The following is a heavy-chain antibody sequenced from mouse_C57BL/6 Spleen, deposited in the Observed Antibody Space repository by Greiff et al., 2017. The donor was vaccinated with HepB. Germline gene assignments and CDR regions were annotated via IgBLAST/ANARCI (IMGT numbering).Heavy chain of an antibody. Sequence: VKLQESGPELVKPGASVRISCKASGYAFSSSWMNWVKQRPGKGLEWIGRIYPGDGDTNYNGKFKGKATLTADKSSSTAYMQRSSLTSEDSAVYVCARGGQLSRGYVDYWGQGTTLTVSS. V-gene: IGHV1-82*01. CDR3: ARGGQLSRGYVDY. CDR2: IYPGDGDT. CDR1: GYAFSSSW. J-gene: IGHJ2*01. D-gene: IGHD3-2*02.